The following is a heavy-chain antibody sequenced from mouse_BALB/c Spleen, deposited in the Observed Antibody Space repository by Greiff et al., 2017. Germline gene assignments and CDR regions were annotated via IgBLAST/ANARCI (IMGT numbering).Heavy chain of an antibody. CDR3: ARDRYDGDAMDY. Sequence: VQRVESGPGLVQPSQSLSITCTVSGFSLTSYGVHWVRQSPGKGLEWLGVIWSGGSTDYNAAFISRLSISKDNSKSQVFFKMNSLQANDTAIYYCARDRYDGDAMDYWGQGTSVTVSS. D-gene: IGHD2-14*01. CDR1: GFSLTSYG. CDR2: IWSGGST. V-gene: IGHV2-2*02. J-gene: IGHJ4*01.